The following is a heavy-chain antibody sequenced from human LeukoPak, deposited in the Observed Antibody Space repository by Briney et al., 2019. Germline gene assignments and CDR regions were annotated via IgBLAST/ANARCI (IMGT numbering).Heavy chain of an antibody. J-gene: IGHJ4*02. CDR1: GFSFSSYA. V-gene: IGHV3-23*01. Sequence: GGSLRLSCAASGFSFSSYALSWVRRAPGKGLEGVSGISGSVSTAVYTDSVRGRFTVSRDNSKNTLYLQMNSLRGEDTAAYYCAKDALGGSGSYSWGTFDYWGQGTLVIVS. CDR3: AKDALGGSGSYSWGTFDY. CDR2: ISGSVSTA. D-gene: IGHD3-10*01.